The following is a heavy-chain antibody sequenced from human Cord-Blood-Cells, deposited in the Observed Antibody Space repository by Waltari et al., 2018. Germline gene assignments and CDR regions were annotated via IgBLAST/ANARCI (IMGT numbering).Heavy chain of an antibody. Sequence: EVQLVESGGGLIQPGGSLRLSCAASGFTVSGTYMIWVLQAPGEGLKWVSDISRGGSTYCADSVKGRFTISRDNSKNTLYLQMNSLRAEDTAGYYCAREGPSRGSSTGGYYYGMDVWGQGTTVTVSS. CDR1: GFTVSGTY. V-gene: IGHV3-53*01. CDR3: AREGPSRGSSTGGYYYGMDV. J-gene: IGHJ6*02. D-gene: IGHD1-26*01. CDR2: ISRGGST.